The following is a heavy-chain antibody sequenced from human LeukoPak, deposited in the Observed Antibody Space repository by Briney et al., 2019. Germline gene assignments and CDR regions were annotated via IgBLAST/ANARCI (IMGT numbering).Heavy chain of an antibody. D-gene: IGHD2-21*02. V-gene: IGHV3-7*03. CDR2: IKQDGSEK. CDR1: GFTFSSYW. Sequence: PGGSLRLSCAASGFTFSSYWMSWVRQAPGKGLEGLANIKQDGSEKYYVDSVKGRFTISRDNAKNSLYLQMNSPRAEDTAVDYCARYKRARGDPRGLLRDYWGKGTLVTVSS. CDR3: ARYKRARGDPRGLLRDY. J-gene: IGHJ4*02.